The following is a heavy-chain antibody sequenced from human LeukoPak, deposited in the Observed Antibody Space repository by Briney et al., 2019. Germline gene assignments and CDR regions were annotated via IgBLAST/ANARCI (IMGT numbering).Heavy chain of an antibody. J-gene: IGHJ4*02. CDR2: INLSAGTT. D-gene: IGHD1-26*01. CDR3: AREMGVGSTMGYFYY. Sequence: ASVKVSCKASGYTLTGYYMHWVRQAPGQGLEWMGVINLSAGTTNYAQKFQGRVTMTRDMSTSTVYMELSSPTSEDTAVYYCAREMGVGSTMGYFYYWGQGTLVTVSS. CDR1: GYTLTGYY. V-gene: IGHV1-46*01.